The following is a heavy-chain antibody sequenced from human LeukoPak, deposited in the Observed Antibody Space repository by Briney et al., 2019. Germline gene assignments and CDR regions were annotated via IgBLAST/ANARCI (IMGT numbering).Heavy chain of an antibody. V-gene: IGHV3-30*18. D-gene: IGHD3-3*01. CDR3: AKDGENDFWSGWTVYYYYYMDV. J-gene: IGHJ6*03. CDR1: GFTFSSYG. Sequence: PGRSLRLSCAASGFTFSSYGMHWVRQAPGKGLEWVAVISYDGSNKYYADSVKGRFTISRDNSKNTLYLQMNSLRAEDTAVYYCAKDGENDFWSGWTVYYYYYMDVWGKGTTVTVSS. CDR2: ISYDGSNK.